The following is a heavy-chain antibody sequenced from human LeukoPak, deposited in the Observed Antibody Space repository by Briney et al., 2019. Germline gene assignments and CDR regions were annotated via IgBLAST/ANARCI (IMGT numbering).Heavy chain of an antibody. Sequence: KPSETLSLTCTVSGGSISSSSYYWGWIRQPPGKGLEWIGSIYYFGNTYYSPSLKSRVTITVDTSKNQFSLKLSSVTAADTAVYYCARGLSVAGGDYYYYYYMDVWGKGTTVTISS. D-gene: IGHD6-19*01. CDR1: GGSISSSSYY. CDR3: ARGLSVAGGDYYYYYYMDV. CDR2: IYYFGNT. V-gene: IGHV4-39*07. J-gene: IGHJ6*03.